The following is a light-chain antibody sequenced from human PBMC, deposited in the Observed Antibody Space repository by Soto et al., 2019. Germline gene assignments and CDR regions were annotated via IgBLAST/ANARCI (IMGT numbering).Light chain of an antibody. CDR1: QSVSSGY. V-gene: IGKV3-20*01. J-gene: IGKJ4*01. Sequence: EIVLTQSPGTLSLSPGERVTLPCRASQSVSSGYLAWYQQKPGQAPRLLIYGASSRATGIPDRFSGSGSGTDFTLTISRLEPEDFAVYDCQQYGSSPLTFGGGTKVEIK. CDR2: GAS. CDR3: QQYGSSPLT.